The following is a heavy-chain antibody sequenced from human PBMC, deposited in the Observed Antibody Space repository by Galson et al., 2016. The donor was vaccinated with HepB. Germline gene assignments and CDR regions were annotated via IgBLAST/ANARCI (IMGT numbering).Heavy chain of an antibody. CDR1: GFTFGSYG. Sequence: SLRLSCAASGFTFGSYGMTWVRQAPGKGLAWVSAISDTGDSSHYADSVKGRFTISRDNSKNALYLQMNGLRAEDTAVYYCAKDADGIGYNPFDSWGQGTLVTVSS. D-gene: IGHD3-22*01. CDR3: AKDADGIGYNPFDS. V-gene: IGHV3-23*01. CDR2: ISDTGDSS. J-gene: IGHJ4*02.